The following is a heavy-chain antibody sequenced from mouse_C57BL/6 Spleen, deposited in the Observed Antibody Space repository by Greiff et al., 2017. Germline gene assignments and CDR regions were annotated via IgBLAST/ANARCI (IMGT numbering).Heavy chain of an antibody. CDR1: GFTFSDYG. CDR2: ISSGSSTI. D-gene: IGHD1-1*01. Sequence: DVMLVESGGGLVKPGGSLKLSCAASGFTFSDYGMHWVRQAPEKGLEWVAYISSGSSTIYYADTVKGRFTISRDNAKNTLFLQMTSLRSEDTAMYYCAREEDYYGSSYFDYWGQGTTLTVSS. V-gene: IGHV5-17*01. J-gene: IGHJ2*01. CDR3: AREEDYYGSSYFDY.